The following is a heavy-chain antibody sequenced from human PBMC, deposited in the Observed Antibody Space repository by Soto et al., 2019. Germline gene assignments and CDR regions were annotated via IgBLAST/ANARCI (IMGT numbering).Heavy chain of an antibody. Sequence: GASVKVSCKASGGTFSSYAISWVRQAPGQGLEWMGGIIPIFGTANYAQKFQGRVTITADESTSTAYMELSSLRSEDTAVYYCASYCGGDCIRFSAFDIWGQGTMVTVSS. J-gene: IGHJ3*02. CDR2: IIPIFGTA. CDR3: ASYCGGDCIRFSAFDI. D-gene: IGHD2-21*02. V-gene: IGHV1-69*13. CDR1: GGTFSSYA.